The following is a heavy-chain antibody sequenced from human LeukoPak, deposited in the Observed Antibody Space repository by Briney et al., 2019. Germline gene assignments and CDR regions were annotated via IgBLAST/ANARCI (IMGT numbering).Heavy chain of an antibody. CDR3: VRDYEREGRWLPCY. Sequence: AGTLTFPYTASGFNFRSSGMHWVRQAPGKKLEWLAHIWYDGSNKYYADSVKGRFTISRDNSKNTLYLQMNSLRAEDTAVYYCVRDYEREGRWLPCYWGHGTLVTVSS. J-gene: IGHJ4*01. V-gene: IGHV3-33*01. CDR2: IWYDGSNK. D-gene: IGHD5-24*01. CDR1: GFNFRSSG.